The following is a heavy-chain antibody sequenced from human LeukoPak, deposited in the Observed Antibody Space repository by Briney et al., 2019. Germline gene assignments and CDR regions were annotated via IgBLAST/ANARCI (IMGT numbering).Heavy chain of an antibody. CDR1: GGSISTSSHC. CDR3: ARANTAMVIDY. J-gene: IGHJ4*02. Sequence: YPSETLSLTCTVSGGSISTSSHCWGWIRQPPGKGLEWIGSIYYSGSTYYNPSLKSRVTISVDRSKNQFSLKLSSVTAADTAVYYCARANTAMVIDYWGQGTLVTVSS. D-gene: IGHD5-18*01. V-gene: IGHV4-39*07. CDR2: IYYSGST.